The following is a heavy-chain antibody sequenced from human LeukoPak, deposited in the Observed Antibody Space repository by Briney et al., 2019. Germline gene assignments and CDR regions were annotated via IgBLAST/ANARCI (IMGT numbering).Heavy chain of an antibody. J-gene: IGHJ4*02. D-gene: IGHD6-13*01. CDR2: ISAYNGNT. CDR1: GYTFTSYG. CDR3: ARDPIPYSSSWPRDGFDY. Sequence: GASVKVSCKASGYTFTSYGISWVRQAPGQGLEWMGWISAYNGNTNYAQKLQGRVTMTTDTSTSTAYMELRSLRSDDTAVYYCARDPIPYSSSWPRDGFDYWGQGTLVTVSS. V-gene: IGHV1-18*01.